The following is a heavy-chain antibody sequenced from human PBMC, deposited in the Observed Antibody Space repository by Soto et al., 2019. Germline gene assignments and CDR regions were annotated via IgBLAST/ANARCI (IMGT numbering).Heavy chain of an antibody. V-gene: IGHV4-34*01. Sequence: QVQLQQWGAGLLKPSETLSLTCAVYGGSFSGYYWSWIRQPPGKGLEWIGEINHSGSTNYNPSLKRRVPISVDTSKNQFSLKLSSVTAADTAVYYCARWAITIFGVVIMGFDYWGQGTLVTVSS. CDR1: GGSFSGYY. CDR2: INHSGST. CDR3: ARWAITIFGVVIMGFDY. J-gene: IGHJ4*02. D-gene: IGHD3-3*01.